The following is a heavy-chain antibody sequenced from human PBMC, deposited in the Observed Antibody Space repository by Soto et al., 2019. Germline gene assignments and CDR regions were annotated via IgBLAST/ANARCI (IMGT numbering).Heavy chain of an antibody. CDR1: GFTFTTYT. CDR3: ARSTPGNPFDI. J-gene: IGHJ3*02. CDR2: ISAGGRSL. V-gene: IGHV3-21*01. D-gene: IGHD3-10*01. Sequence: GGSLRLSCAASGFTFTTYTMNWVRQAPGKGLEWVSSISAGGRSLYYADSLKGRSTVSRDNAKSSLYLQMNSLRADDTAVYYCARSTPGNPFDIWGQGTMVTVSS.